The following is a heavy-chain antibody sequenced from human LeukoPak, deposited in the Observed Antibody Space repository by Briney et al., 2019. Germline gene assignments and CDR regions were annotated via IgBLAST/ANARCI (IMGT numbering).Heavy chain of an antibody. Sequence: ASVKVSCKASGYTFTSYGISWVRQAPGQGLEWMGWISGYNGNTNYAQKFQGRVTMTRDTSTSTVYMELSSLRSEDTAVYYCARGPLDYYDSSGPFDPWGQGTLVTVSS. CDR1: GYTFTSYG. V-gene: IGHV1-18*01. J-gene: IGHJ5*02. CDR3: ARGPLDYYDSSGPFDP. D-gene: IGHD3-22*01. CDR2: ISGYNGNT.